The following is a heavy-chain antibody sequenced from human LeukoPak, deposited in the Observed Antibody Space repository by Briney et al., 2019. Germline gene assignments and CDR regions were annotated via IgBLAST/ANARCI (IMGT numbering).Heavy chain of an antibody. D-gene: IGHD3-16*02. CDR2: ISAYNGNT. V-gene: IGHV1-18*01. CDR3: ARDNDYVWGSYRYTAFFDY. Sequence: ASVKVSCKASGYTFTSYGISWVRQAPGQGLEWMGWISAYNGNTNYAQKLQGRVTMTTDTPTSTAYMELRSLRSDDTAVYYCARDNDYVWGSYRYTAFFDYWGQGTLVTVSS. J-gene: IGHJ4*02. CDR1: GYTFTSYG.